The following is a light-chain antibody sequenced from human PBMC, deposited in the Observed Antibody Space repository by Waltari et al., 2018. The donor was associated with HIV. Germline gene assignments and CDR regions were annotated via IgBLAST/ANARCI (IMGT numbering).Light chain of an antibody. CDR2: AAT. Sequence: YELTQPPSVSVAPGQTATITCGGDNIGYRSVHWYQQKAGQAPVLVFYAATDRPSGILERFSGSKSGNTATLTISRVEAVDEADYYCQVWASNSAYVVFGGRTKLTVL. V-gene: IGLV3-21*02. CDR1: NIGYRS. CDR3: QVWASNSAYVV. J-gene: IGLJ2*01.